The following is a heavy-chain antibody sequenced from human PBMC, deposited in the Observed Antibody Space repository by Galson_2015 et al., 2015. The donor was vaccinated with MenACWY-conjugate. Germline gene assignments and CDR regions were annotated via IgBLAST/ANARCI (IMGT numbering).Heavy chain of an antibody. Sequence: LEWVSSISSSSSYIYYADSVKGRFTISRDNAKNSLYLQMNSLRAEDMAVYYCARASGYLAGYFDLWGRGTLVTVSS. J-gene: IGHJ2*01. CDR2: ISSSSSYI. CDR3: ARASGYLAGYFDL. V-gene: IGHV3-21*01. D-gene: IGHD5-12*01.